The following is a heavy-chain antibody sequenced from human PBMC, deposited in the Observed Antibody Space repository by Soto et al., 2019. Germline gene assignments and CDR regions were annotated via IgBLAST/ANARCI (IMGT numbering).Heavy chain of an antibody. Sequence: GGSLRLSCAASGFTFSSYGMHWVRQAPGKGLEWVAVISYDGSNKYYADSVKGRFTISRDNSKNTLYLQMNSLRAEDTAVYYCAKDKAVAGFIDYWGQGTLVTVS. CDR2: ISYDGSNK. J-gene: IGHJ4*02. CDR3: AKDKAVAGFIDY. CDR1: GFTFSSYG. D-gene: IGHD6-19*01. V-gene: IGHV3-30*18.